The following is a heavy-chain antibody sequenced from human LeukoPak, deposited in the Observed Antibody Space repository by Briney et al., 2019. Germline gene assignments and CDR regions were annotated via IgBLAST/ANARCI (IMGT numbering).Heavy chain of an antibody. D-gene: IGHD2-21*02. CDR2: TYYSGRT. CDR1: DGSFSGYY. J-gene: IGHJ6*02. Sequence: SETLSLTCAVYDGSFSGYYWNWIRQPPGKGLEWIGYTYYSGRTYYKPSLKSRVTISVDTSKNQFCLKLSSVTATDTAVYYCARDRPLARCGGDCYPRGGDYYYGMDVWGQGTTVTVSS. V-gene: IGHV4-34*09. CDR3: ARDRPLARCGGDCYPRGGDYYYGMDV.